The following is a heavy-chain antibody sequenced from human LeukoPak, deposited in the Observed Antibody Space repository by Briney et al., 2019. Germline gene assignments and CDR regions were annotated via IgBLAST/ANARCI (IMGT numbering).Heavy chain of an antibody. CDR2: IYSSGST. CDR3: ARSEYSSLVGYYYMDV. CDR1: GGSISSYY. J-gene: IGHJ6*03. V-gene: IGHV4-4*07. D-gene: IGHD6-6*01. Sequence: SETLSLTCIVSGGSISSYYWSWIRQPAGKGLEWIGRIYSSGSTNYNPSLKSRVTMSGDTSKNQFSLKLSSVTAADTAVYYCARSEYSSLVGYYYMDVWGKGTTVTVSS.